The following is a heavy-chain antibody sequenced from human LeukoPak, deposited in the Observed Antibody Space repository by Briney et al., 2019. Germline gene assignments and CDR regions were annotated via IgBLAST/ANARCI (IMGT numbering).Heavy chain of an antibody. CDR2: ISSSSSYI. CDR3: ARAGDDYVWGSYRFGY. V-gene: IGHV3-21*01. Sequence: GGSLRLSCAASGFTFSSYSMSWVRQAPGKGLEWVSSISSSSSYIYYADSVKGRFTISRDNAKNSLYLQMNSLRAEDTAVYYCARAGDDYVWGSYRFGYWGQGTLVTVSS. CDR1: GFTFSSYS. J-gene: IGHJ4*02. D-gene: IGHD3-16*02.